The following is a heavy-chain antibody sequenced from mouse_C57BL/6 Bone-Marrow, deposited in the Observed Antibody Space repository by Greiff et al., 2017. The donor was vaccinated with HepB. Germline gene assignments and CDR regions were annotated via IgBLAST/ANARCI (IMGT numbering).Heavy chain of an antibody. V-gene: IGHV1-26*01. CDR1: GYTFTDYY. D-gene: IGHD2-2*01. J-gene: IGHJ4*01. CDR3: ARGVRAMDY. CDR2: INPNNGGT. Sequence: VQLQQSGPELVKPGASVKISCKASGYTFTDYYMNWVKQSHGKSLEWIGDINPNNGGTSYNQKFKGKATLTVDKSSSTAYMELRSLTSEDSAVYYCARGVRAMDYWGQGTSVTVSS.